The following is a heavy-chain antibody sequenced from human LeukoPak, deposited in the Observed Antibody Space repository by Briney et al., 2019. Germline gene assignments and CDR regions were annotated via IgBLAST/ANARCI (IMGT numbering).Heavy chain of an antibody. D-gene: IGHD3-22*01. CDR2: INPNSGGT. V-gene: IGHV1-2*02. CDR1: GYTFTGYY. Sequence: GASVKVSCKASGYTFTGYYMHWVRQAPGQGLEWMGWINPNSGGTNYAQKFQGRVTMTRDTSISTAYMELSRLRSDDTAVYYCAREYYDDSGLPGFDPWGQGTLVTVSS. J-gene: IGHJ5*02. CDR3: AREYYDDSGLPGFDP.